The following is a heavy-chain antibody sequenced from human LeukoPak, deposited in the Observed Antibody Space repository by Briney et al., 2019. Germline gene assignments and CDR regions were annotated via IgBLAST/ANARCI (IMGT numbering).Heavy chain of an antibody. J-gene: IGHJ4*02. V-gene: IGHV3-23*01. Sequence: GGCLRLSCAAAGFTFSSNDVSWVRQAPGKGLEWVSAISGNDDKTYYAESVRGRFTISRDSSKNTLYLQMNSLRAEDTATYYCAESLWVEGGGSRKSSWYYFQSWGQGTLVTVSS. CDR1: GFTFSSND. D-gene: IGHD6-19*01. CDR2: ISGNDDKT. CDR3: AESLWVEGGGSRKSSWYYFQS.